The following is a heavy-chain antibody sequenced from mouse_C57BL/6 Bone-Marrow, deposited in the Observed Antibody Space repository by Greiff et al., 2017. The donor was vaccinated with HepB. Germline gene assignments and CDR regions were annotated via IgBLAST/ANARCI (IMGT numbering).Heavy chain of an antibody. CDR3: AKNYYYDLWYFDV. V-gene: IGHV2-5*01. CDR1: GFSLTSYG. D-gene: IGHD1-1*01. CDR2: IWRGGST. J-gene: IGHJ1*03. Sequence: VMLVESGPGLVQPSQSLSITCTVSGFSLTSYGVHWVRQSPGKGLEWLGVIWRGGSTDYNAAFMSRLSITKDNSKSQVFFKMNSLQADDTAIYYCAKNYYYDLWYFDVWGTGTTVTVSS.